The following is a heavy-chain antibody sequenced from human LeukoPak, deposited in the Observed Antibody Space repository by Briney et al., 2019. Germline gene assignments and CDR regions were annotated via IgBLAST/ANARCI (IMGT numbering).Heavy chain of an antibody. D-gene: IGHD6-13*01. CDR2: IYGGGTT. CDR1: GFTVSSHY. J-gene: IGHJ4*02. V-gene: IGHV3-53*01. Sequence: GGSLRLSCAASGFTVSSHYMSWVRQAPGKGLEWVSLIYGGGTTYYADSVKGRFTISRDNSKNTLYLQMNSLRAGDTAVYYCARGMGSSWYYFDYWGQGTLVTVSS. CDR3: ARGMGSSWYYFDY.